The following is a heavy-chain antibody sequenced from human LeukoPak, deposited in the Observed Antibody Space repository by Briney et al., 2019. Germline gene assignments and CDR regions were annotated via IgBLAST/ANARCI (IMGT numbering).Heavy chain of an antibody. D-gene: IGHD1-1*01. CDR1: GYSVSSKSGA. J-gene: IGHJ4*01. CDR2: TYFQSRWHH. V-gene: IGHV6-1*01. CDR3: ARGWSFTGFEY. Sequence: SQTLSLTCAISGYSVSSKSGAWNCIRQSPSRGVEWLGRTYFQSRWHHDYAVYVKSRITINPNTSTNQFSLQLNSVTPEDTAVYYCARGWSFTGFEYWGQGSLVTVSS.